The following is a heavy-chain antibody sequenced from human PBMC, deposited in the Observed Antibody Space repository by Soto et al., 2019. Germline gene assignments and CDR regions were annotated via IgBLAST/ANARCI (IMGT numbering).Heavy chain of an antibody. D-gene: IGHD6-13*01. CDR3: AKRSPYSSGWYSPIFDY. Sequence: GGSLRLSCAASGFSFSDYAMSWVRQAPGKGLEWVSVISESGGSTHYADSVRGRFTVSRDNSKNSLSLRMNSLRDEDTAVYFCAKRSPYSSGWYSPIFDYWGQGVLVTVSS. CDR1: GFSFSDYA. J-gene: IGHJ4*02. CDR2: ISESGGST. V-gene: IGHV3-23*01.